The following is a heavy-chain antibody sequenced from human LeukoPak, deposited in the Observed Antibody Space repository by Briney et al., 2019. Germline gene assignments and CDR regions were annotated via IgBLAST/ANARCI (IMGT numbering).Heavy chain of an antibody. CDR1: GYTFTAYC. J-gene: IGHJ4*02. CDR3: ASGFSSSWYGGPYYFDY. Sequence: ASVKVSCKASGYTFTAYCMHWMRQAPGQGLEWMGWINPNSGGTNYPQKFQGRVAMTRDTSISTAYMELSKLRSDDTAVYYCASGFSSSWYGGPYYFDYWGQGSLVTVSS. D-gene: IGHD6-13*01. V-gene: IGHV1-2*02. CDR2: INPNSGGT.